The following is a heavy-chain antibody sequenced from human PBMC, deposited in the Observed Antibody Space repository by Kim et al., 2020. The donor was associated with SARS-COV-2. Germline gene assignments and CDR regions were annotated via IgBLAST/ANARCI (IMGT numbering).Heavy chain of an antibody. J-gene: IGHJ6*02. Sequence: FTISRDNSKNTLYLQMNSLRAEDTAVYYCAKDHGLRYFDWLGGSPGGMDVWGQGTTVTVSS. V-gene: IGHV3-30*02. D-gene: IGHD3-9*01. CDR3: AKDHGLRYFDWLGGSPGGMDV.